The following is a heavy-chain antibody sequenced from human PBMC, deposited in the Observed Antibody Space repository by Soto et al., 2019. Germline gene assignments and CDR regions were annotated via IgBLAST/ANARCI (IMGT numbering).Heavy chain of an antibody. CDR1: GGSFSGHS. D-gene: IGHD3-22*01. CDR3: STRAYDTNGYYRFDP. J-gene: IGHJ5*01. CDR2: INHSGRV. Sequence: PXGTLALTCAVYGGSFSGHSWTGIRQSPGKGLEWIGDINHSGRVNYSPSLKSRVTISLDTSKNQFSLTLSAVTAADTAMYYCSTRAYDTNGYYRFDPWGQGTLVTVPS. V-gene: IGHV4-34*01.